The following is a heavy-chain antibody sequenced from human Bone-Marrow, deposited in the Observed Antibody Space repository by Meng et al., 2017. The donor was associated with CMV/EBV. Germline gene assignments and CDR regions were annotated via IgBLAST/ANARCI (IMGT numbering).Heavy chain of an antibody. J-gene: IGHJ4*02. V-gene: IGHV3-64*02. CDR2: ISSNGGST. CDR3: AKGDYGDYIAY. D-gene: IGHD4-17*01. Sequence: GESLKISCAASGFTFSSYAMHWVRQAPGKGLEYVSAISSNGGSTYYADSVKGRFTISRDNSKNTLYLQMNSLRAEDTAVYYCAKGDYGDYIAYWGQGTLVTVSS. CDR1: GFTFSSYA.